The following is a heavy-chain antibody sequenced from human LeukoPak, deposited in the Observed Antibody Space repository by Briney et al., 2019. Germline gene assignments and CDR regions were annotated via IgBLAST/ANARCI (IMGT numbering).Heavy chain of an antibody. D-gene: IGHD5-24*01. Sequence: GGSLRLSCAASGFTFSDYWVDWVRQAPGKGLEWVANIKQDGSEKNYLESVKGRFSISRDNAKNSLYLQMNSLRAEDTAVYYCARNRGWQQFDCWGQGTLVTVSS. CDR3: ARNRGWQQFDC. V-gene: IGHV3-7*01. CDR2: IKQDGSEK. CDR1: GFTFSDYW. J-gene: IGHJ4*02.